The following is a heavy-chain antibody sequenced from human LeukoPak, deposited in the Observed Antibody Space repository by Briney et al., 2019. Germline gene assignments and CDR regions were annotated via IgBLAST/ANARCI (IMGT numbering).Heavy chain of an antibody. CDR3: ARYLGYSSGWSRKWYFDL. V-gene: IGHV3-53*01. CDR1: GFTVSSNY. CDR2: MYSGGST. D-gene: IGHD6-19*01. J-gene: IGHJ2*01. Sequence: GGSLRLSCSASGFTVSSNYMSWVRQAPGKGLDWVAVMYSGGSTYYADSVKGRFTISRDNSKNTLDLQMNSLRAEDTVVYYCARYLGYSSGWSRKWYFDLWGRGTLVTVSS.